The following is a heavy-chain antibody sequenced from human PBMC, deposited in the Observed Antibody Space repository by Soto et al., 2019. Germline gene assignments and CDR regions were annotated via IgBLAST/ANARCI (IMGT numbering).Heavy chain of an antibody. J-gene: IGHJ4*02. CDR3: ARDSPDY. V-gene: IGHV3-23*01. CDR1: GFTFSSYA. Sequence: PGGSLRLSCAASGFTFSSYAMNWVRQAPGKGLDWVSVISGSGGSTYYADSVKGRFTVSRDNSKNTLYLQMNSLRADDTAVYYCARDSPDYWGQGTLVTVSS. CDR2: ISGSGGST.